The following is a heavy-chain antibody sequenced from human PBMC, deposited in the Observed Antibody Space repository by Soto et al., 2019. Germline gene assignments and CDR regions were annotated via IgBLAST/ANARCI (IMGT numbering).Heavy chain of an antibody. V-gene: IGHV1-8*01. Sequence: QVQLVQSGAEVKKPGASVKVSCKASGYTFTSYDINWVRQATGQGLEWMGWMNPNSGNTGYAQKFQGRVTMTRNTSISTAYMELSSLRSEDTAVYYCARDLQLVGGSWFDPWVQGTLVTVSS. CDR3: ARDLQLVGGSWFDP. J-gene: IGHJ5*02. CDR1: GYTFTSYD. CDR2: MNPNSGNT. D-gene: IGHD6-6*01.